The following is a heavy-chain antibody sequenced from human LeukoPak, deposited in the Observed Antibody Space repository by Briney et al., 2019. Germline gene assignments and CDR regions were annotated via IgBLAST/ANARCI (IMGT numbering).Heavy chain of an antibody. J-gene: IGHJ4*02. D-gene: IGHD6-13*01. CDR3: ASFEQQLATH. V-gene: IGHV4-38-2*02. Sequence: SETLSLTCTVSGYSISSGYYWGWIRQPPGKGLEWIGSIYHSGSTYYNPSLKSRVTISVDTSKNQFSLKLSSVTAADTAVYYCASFEQQLATHWGQGTLVTVSS. CDR1: GYSISSGYY. CDR2: IYHSGST.